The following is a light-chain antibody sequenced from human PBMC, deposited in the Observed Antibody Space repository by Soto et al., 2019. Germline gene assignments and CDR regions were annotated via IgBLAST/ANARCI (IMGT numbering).Light chain of an antibody. V-gene: IGKV3-15*01. CDR3: QQYDSWPYT. CDR2: GVS. Sequence: EVLLTQSPATLSVSPGERATLSCRASQGVTSNLAWYQQIPGRAPRLLIHGVSTRATGIPARFSGSGSGTGFTLTISSIHSEDSAVYYCQQYDSWPYTFGQGTKVDIK. J-gene: IGKJ2*01. CDR1: QGVTSN.